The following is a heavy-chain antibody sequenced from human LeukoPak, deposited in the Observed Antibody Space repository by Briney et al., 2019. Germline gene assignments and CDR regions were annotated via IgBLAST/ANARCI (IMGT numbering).Heavy chain of an antibody. CDR2: IIAYNGNT. D-gene: IGHD6-13*01. CDR3: ARRRVIAAAANWFDP. J-gene: IGHJ5*02. Sequence: ASVKVSCKASGYTFTSYGISWVRQAPGQGLEWMGWIIAYNGNTNYAQKLQGRVTMTTDTSTNTAYMELRSLRSDDTAVYYCARRRVIAAAANWFDPWGQGTLVTVSS. V-gene: IGHV1-18*01. CDR1: GYTFTSYG.